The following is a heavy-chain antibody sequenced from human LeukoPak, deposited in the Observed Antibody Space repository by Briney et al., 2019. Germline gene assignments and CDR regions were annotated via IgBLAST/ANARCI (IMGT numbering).Heavy chain of an antibody. V-gene: IGHV4-59*12. CDR1: GGSISSYY. D-gene: IGHD3-3*01. CDR3: ARESRSGRVVIIYFDY. CDR2: IYYSGST. J-gene: IGHJ4*02. Sequence: SETLSLTCTVSGGSISSYYWSWIRQPPGKGLEWIGYIYYSGSTNYNPSLKSRVTISVDTSKNQFSLKLSSVTAADTAVYYCARESRSGRVVIIYFDYWGQGTLVTVSS.